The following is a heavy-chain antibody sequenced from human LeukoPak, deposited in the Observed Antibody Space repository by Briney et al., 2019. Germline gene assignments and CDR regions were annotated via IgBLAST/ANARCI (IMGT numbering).Heavy chain of an antibody. D-gene: IGHD3-10*01. CDR2: TSYRGTT. CDR3: ARYFQVSYYYGSGSYSQYYFDY. J-gene: IGHJ4*02. Sequence: SETLSLTCTVSGDSISGGTYLWAWIRQPPGKGLEWIGSTSYRGTTYYNPSLKSRVTVSLDTSKNQFSLKLSSMTAADTAVYYCARYFQVSYYYGSGSYSQYYFDYWGQGTLVTVSS. V-gene: IGHV4-39*01. CDR1: GDSISGGTYL.